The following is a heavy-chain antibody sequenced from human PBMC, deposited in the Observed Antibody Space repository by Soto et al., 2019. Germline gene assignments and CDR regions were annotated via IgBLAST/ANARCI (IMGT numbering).Heavy chain of an antibody. J-gene: IGHJ6*02. D-gene: IGHD4-17*01. V-gene: IGHV4-34*01. Sequence: SETLSLTCAVYGGSFSGYYWSWIRQPPGKGLEWIGEINHSGSTNYNPSLKSRVTISVDTSKNQFSLKLSSVTAADTAVYYCARDYEDGMDVWGQGTTVTVSS. CDR2: INHSGST. CDR1: GGSFSGYY. CDR3: ARDYEDGMDV.